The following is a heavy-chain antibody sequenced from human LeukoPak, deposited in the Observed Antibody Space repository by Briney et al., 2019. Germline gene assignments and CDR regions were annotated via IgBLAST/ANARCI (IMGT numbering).Heavy chain of an antibody. V-gene: IGHV1-8*01. J-gene: IGHJ6*02. CDR2: MNPNSGNT. D-gene: IGHD6-13*01. CDR1: GYIFTSYD. CDR3: ARGRIAAAGYHYYHYGMDV. Sequence: ASVKVSCKASGYIFTSYDINWVRQATGQGLEWMGWMNPNSGNTGYAQKFQGRVAMTRNTSISTAYMELSSLRSEDTAVYYCARGRIAAAGYHYYHYGMDVWGQGTTVTVSS.